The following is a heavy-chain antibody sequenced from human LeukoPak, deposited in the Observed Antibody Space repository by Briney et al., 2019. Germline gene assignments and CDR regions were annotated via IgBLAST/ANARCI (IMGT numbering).Heavy chain of an antibody. V-gene: IGHV4-4*02. Sequence: PSGTLSLTCAVSGGSISSSNWWSWVRQPPGKGLEWIGEIYYSGSTNYNPSLKSRVTISVDTSKNQFSLKLSSVTAADTAVYYCARDSRDYGSGSYWDVWGQGTTVAVSS. J-gene: IGHJ6*02. D-gene: IGHD3-10*01. CDR1: GGSISSSNW. CDR2: IYYSGST. CDR3: ARDSRDYGSGSYWDV.